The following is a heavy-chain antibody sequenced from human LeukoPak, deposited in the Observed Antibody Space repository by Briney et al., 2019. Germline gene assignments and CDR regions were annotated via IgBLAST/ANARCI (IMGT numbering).Heavy chain of an antibody. Sequence: PGGSLRLACAASGFTFRTRSMNWVRQAPGKGLEWVSSINKSSTDVYYADSVKGRFTISRDNANNSLFLQMNSLRVDDTAVYYCARGSGVHVWGQGPLVLVSS. CDR2: INKSSTDV. CDR1: GFTFRTRS. CDR3: ARGSGVHV. J-gene: IGHJ4*02. V-gene: IGHV3-21*04. D-gene: IGHD3-10*01.